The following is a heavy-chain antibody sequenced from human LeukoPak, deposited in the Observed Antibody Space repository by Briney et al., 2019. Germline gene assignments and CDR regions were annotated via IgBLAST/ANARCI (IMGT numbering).Heavy chain of an antibody. V-gene: IGHV4-34*01. J-gene: IGHJ4*02. D-gene: IGHD1-26*01. CDR2: INHSGST. CDR1: GGSFSSYY. Sequence: SETLSLTCAVYGGSFSSYYWSWIRQPPGKGLEWIGEINHSGSTNYNPSLKSRVTISVDTSKNQFSLKLGSVTAADTAVYYCAREEALGSGSFDYWGQGTLVTVSS. CDR3: AREEALGSGSFDY.